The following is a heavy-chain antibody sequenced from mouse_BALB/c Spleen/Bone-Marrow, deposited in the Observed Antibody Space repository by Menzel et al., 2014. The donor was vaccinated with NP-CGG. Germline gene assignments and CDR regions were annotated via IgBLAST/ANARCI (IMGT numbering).Heavy chain of an antibody. D-gene: IGHD2-1*01. CDR3: ARDINYCNYWYFDG. J-gene: IGHJ1*01. Sequence: DVKLVESGGGLLQPGGSMRLYCATFGITFTDYYMSWVSQPPGKALEWLGFIRNKAKGYTTENSASVKGRFTISRDNSQSILYLQMNTLRAEDSVTYYWARDINYCNYWYFDGWGAGTTVTVSS. CDR2: IRNKAKGYTT. V-gene: IGHV7-3*02. CDR1: GITFTDYY.